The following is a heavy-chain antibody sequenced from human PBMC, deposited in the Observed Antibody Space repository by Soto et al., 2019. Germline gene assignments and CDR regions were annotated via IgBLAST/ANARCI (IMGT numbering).Heavy chain of an antibody. D-gene: IGHD5-12*01. CDR2: IKSKTDGGTT. J-gene: IGHJ5*02. CDR3: TTKLRDGYNPFNWFDP. V-gene: IGHV3-15*01. CDR1: GFTFSNAW. Sequence: PGLSCAASGFTFSNAWMSWVRQAPGKGLEWVGRIKSKTDGGTTDYAAPVKGRFTISRDDSKNTLYLQMNSLKTEDTAVYYCTTKLRDGYNPFNWFDPWGQGTLVTVSS.